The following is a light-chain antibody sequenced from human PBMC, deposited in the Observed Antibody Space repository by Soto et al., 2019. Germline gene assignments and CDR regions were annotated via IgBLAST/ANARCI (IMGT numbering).Light chain of an antibody. J-gene: IGKJ1*01. Sequence: EIVLTQSPGTLSLSPGERVTLSCRASQSVTSSYLAWYQQKLGQAPRLLIYGASNRATGIPDRFSGSGSGTDFTLTISRLEPEDFAVYYCQQYGSSPRTFGQGTKVDIK. V-gene: IGKV3-20*01. CDR2: GAS. CDR3: QQYGSSPRT. CDR1: QSVTSSY.